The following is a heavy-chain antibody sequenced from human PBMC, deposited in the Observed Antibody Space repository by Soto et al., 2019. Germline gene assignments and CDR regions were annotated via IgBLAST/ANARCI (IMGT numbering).Heavy chain of an antibody. CDR2: IKQDGSEK. V-gene: IGHV3-7*05. J-gene: IGHJ6*02. D-gene: IGHD5-18*01. CDR1: GFTFSSYW. CDR3: ARVRVDIYELWTDGMDV. Sequence: GGSLRLSCAASGFTFSSYWMSWVRQAPGKGLEWVANIKQDGSEKYYVDSVKGRFTISRDNAKNSLYLQMNSLRAEDTAVYYCARVRVDIYELWTDGMDVWGQGTTVTVSS.